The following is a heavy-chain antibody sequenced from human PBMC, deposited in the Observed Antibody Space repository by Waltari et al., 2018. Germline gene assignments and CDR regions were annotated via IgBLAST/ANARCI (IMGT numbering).Heavy chain of an antibody. V-gene: IGHV1-2*07. CDR2: IDPKSGNT. D-gene: IGHD4-17*01. Sequence: QVQLVQSGAEVGKPGASVTVSCTASGYTFSGHFVHWVRQAHGQGLEWMGWIDPKSGNTNYAYKFEGRVTLTRDTSIRAAYMELSGLKSDDTAVYYCAREEDNHDASTELDFWGQGTLVTVSS. CDR3: AREEDNHDASTELDF. J-gene: IGHJ4*02. CDR1: GYTFSGHF.